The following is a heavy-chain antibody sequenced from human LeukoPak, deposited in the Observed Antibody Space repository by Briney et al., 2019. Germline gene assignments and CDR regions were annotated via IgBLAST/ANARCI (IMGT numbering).Heavy chain of an antibody. J-gene: IGHJ4*02. CDR3: ARDAHWGRYDC. CDR2: ISGSGDNT. CDR1: GFTFSNYA. V-gene: IGHV3-23*01. D-gene: IGHD7-27*01. Sequence: TGGSLRLPCAASGFTFSNYAMSWVRQAPGKGLEWVSAISGSGDNTYYADSVKGRFTISRDNSKNTLYLQMNSLRADDTAVFYCARDAHWGRYDCWGQGTLVTVSS.